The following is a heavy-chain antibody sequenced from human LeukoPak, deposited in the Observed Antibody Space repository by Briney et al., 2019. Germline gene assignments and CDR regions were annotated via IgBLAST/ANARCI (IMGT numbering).Heavy chain of an antibody. D-gene: IGHD6-13*01. CDR2: IYYSGST. J-gene: IGHJ5*02. Sequence: SETLSLTCTVSGGSISSSSYYWGWIRQPPGKGLEWIGSIYYSGSTYYNPSLKSRVTISVDTSKNQFSLKLSSVTAADTAVYYCARHSIAAAGTYNWFDPWGQGTLVTVSS. V-gene: IGHV4-39*01. CDR3: ARHSIAAAGTYNWFDP. CDR1: GGSISSSSYY.